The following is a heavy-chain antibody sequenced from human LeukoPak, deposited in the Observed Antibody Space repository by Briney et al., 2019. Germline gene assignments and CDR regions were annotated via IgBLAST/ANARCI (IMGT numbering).Heavy chain of an antibody. CDR2: FYYSGAT. CDR3: ARSNARDGYNFGY. CDR1: GGSISSSY. J-gene: IGHJ4*02. D-gene: IGHD5-24*01. Sequence: SETLSLTCTVSGGSISSSYWSWIRQPPGKGLEWIGYFYYSGATNYNPSLKSRVTISVDTSQTQLSLKMTSMTAADTAVYYCARSNARDGYNFGYWGQGTLVTVSS. V-gene: IGHV4-59*08.